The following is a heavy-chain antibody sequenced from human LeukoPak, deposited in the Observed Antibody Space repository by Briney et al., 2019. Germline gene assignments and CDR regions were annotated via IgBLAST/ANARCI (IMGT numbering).Heavy chain of an antibody. CDR3: ARESQYGVYDY. J-gene: IGHJ4*02. Sequence: GGSLRLSCTASGFTFGSHWMHWVRQAPGKGLMWVSRINNPGTDTVYADSVKGRFTISRDNGKNMLYLEMNSLRAEDTAVYYCARESQYGVYDYWGQGTLVTVSS. CDR1: GFTFGSHW. CDR2: INNPGTDT. D-gene: IGHD2-8*01. V-gene: IGHV3-74*01.